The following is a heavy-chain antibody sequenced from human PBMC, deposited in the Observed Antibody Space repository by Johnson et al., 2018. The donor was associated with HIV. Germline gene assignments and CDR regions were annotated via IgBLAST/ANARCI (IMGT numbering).Heavy chain of an antibody. CDR3: CRHSPRGYSGNDAFDI. J-gene: IGHJ3*02. V-gene: IGHV3-43D*03. CDR2: ISWDGGSS. CDR1: GFTFSSYA. D-gene: IGHD5-12*01. Sequence: VQLVESGGGVVQPGRSLRLSCAASGFTFSSYAMHWVRQAPGKGLEWVSLISWDGGSSHYADSVQGRFTISRDNTKNSVYLQMNSQRAEDTAVYYCCRHSPRGYSGNDAFDIWGQGTMVTVSS.